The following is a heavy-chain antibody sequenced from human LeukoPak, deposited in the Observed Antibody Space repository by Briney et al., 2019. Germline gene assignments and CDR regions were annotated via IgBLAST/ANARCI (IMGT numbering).Heavy chain of an antibody. D-gene: IGHD5-18*01. V-gene: IGHV3-48*01. J-gene: IGHJ4*02. CDR1: GFTFNTYT. CDR3: ARRAYAYGCDY. Sequence: PGGSLRLSCAASGFTFNTYTMNWVRQAPGKGLEWVSYISTSSRTIYYADSVKGRFTISRDNSKNTLYLQMSSLSTEDTALYYCARRAYAYGCDYWGQGTLVTVSS. CDR2: ISTSSRTI.